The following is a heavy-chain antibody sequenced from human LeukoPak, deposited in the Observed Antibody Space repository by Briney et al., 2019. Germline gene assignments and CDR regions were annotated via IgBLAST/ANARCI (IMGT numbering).Heavy chain of an antibody. CDR2: ISGGSA. CDR1: GFTFSSYA. J-gene: IGHJ6*03. Sequence: QTGGSLKLSCAASGFTFSSYAMSWVRQAPGEGLEWVSAISGGSADYADSVKGRFSISIDNSKNTLYLQMNSPRAEDTAVYYCAKDRSSRYDFWSGSFSHYYYYYMDVWGKGTTVTVSS. V-gene: IGHV3-23*01. D-gene: IGHD3-3*01. CDR3: AKDRSSRYDFWSGSFSHYYYYYMDV.